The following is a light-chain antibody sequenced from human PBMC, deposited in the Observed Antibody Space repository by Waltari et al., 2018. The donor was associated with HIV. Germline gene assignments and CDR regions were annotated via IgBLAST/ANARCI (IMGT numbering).Light chain of an antibody. CDR3: ATWDDSLNGPV. CDR2: TTN. V-gene: IGLV1-44*01. Sequence: QSVLTQPPSASGTPGQRVTISCSGSISNIGSNTVNWYQQLPGTAPKLLLYTTNQRPSGVPDRFSGSKSCASASLAISGLQSDDEADYYCATWDDSLNGPVFGGGTKLTVL. J-gene: IGLJ3*02. CDR1: ISNIGSNT.